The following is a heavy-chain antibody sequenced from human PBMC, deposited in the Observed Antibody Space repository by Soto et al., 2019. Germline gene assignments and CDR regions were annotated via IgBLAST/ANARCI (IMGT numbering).Heavy chain of an antibody. CDR2: ISGGDGST. D-gene: IGHD1-26*01. J-gene: IGHJ3*01. CDR3: ARGDVGAFDL. V-gene: IGHV3-23*01. CDR1: GFTFSSYS. Sequence: PGGSLRLSCAASGFTFSSYSMNWVRQAPGKGLEWVSGISGGDGSTYYADSVKGRFTISRDNSKNTLYLQMASLRVEGTAVYYCARGDVGAFDLWGQGTMVTVSS.